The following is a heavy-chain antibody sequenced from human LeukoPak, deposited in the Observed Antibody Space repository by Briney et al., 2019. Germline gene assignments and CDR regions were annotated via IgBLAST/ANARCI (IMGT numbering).Heavy chain of an antibody. Sequence: ASVKVSCKASGYTFTSFGISWVRQAPGQGLEWMGWISTYNGNTNYAQRLQGRVAMTTDTSTSTAYMELRSLRSDDTAVYYCARDCSSTSCYNAYWGQGTLVTVSS. J-gene: IGHJ4*02. D-gene: IGHD2-2*02. V-gene: IGHV1-18*01. CDR1: GYTFTSFG. CDR2: ISTYNGNT. CDR3: ARDCSSTSCYNAY.